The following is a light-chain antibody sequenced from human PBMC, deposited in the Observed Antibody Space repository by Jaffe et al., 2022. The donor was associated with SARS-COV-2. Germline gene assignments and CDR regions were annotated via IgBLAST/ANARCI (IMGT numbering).Light chain of an antibody. J-gene: IGLJ2*01. Sequence: QSVLTQPPSLSAAPRQKVTISCSGSSSNIGNNFVSWYQQLPGATPKLLIHDNNKRPSGIPDRFSGSKSGTSATLGITGLQAGDEADYYCGTWDSSLSAVVFGGGTRLTVL. CDR2: DNN. CDR1: SSNIGNNF. V-gene: IGLV1-51*01. CDR3: GTWDSSLSAVV.